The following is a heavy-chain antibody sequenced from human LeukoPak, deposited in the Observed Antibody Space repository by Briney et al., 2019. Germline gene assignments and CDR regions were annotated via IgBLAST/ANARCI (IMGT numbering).Heavy chain of an antibody. V-gene: IGHV1-2*02. CDR2: INPNSGGT. D-gene: IGHD2-15*01. Sequence: ASVKVSCKASGYTFTGHYMHWVRQAPGQGPEWMGWINPNSGGTNYAQNFRGRVTMTRDTSINTVYMDLSSLRSDDTAMYNCASGYCTAGSCNFFDYWGQGTLVTVSS. J-gene: IGHJ4*02. CDR3: ASGYCTAGSCNFFDY. CDR1: GYTFTGHY.